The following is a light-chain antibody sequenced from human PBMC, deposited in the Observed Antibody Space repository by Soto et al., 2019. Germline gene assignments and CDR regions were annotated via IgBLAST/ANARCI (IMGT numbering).Light chain of an antibody. CDR3: QQNFSPSVT. CDR1: QDINVY. CDR2: GAS. V-gene: IGKV1-39*01. J-gene: IGKJ4*01. Sequence: DIQMTQSPSSLSASVGDRLTIACRATQDINVYLSRYQKKPGRAPDLLIYGASNLHVGVPLRFSGSGSGTDFTLTITDLQPEDFATYYCQQNFSPSVTFGGGTKVDIK.